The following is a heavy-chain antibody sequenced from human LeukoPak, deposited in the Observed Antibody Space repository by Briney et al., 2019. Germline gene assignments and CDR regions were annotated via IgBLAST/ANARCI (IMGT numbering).Heavy chain of an antibody. J-gene: IGHJ6*03. D-gene: IGHD1-26*01. CDR3: AHGIVGATNYYYYYMDV. CDR2: IIHIFGTA. CDR1: RGTFSSYA. Sequence: SVKVSCKSSRGTFSSYAISWVRQAPGQGLEWMRGIIHIFGTANYAQKFQGRVTITADESTSTAYMELSSLRSEDTAVYYCAHGIVGATNYYYYYMDVWGKGTTVTVYS. V-gene: IGHV1-69*13.